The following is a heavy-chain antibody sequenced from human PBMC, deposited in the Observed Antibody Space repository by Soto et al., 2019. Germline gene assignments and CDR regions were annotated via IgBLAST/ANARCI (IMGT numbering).Heavy chain of an antibody. V-gene: IGHV3-53*01. Sequence: PGGSLRLSCAASGFTVSSNYMSWVRQAPGKGREWVSVIYSGGSTYYADSVRGRFTISRDNSKNALYLQMNSLRAEDTAVYYCARGDGTKRWGFDYWGQGTLVTVSS. J-gene: IGHJ4*02. CDR3: ARGDGTKRWGFDY. D-gene: IGHD3-16*01. CDR2: IYSGGST. CDR1: GFTVSSNY.